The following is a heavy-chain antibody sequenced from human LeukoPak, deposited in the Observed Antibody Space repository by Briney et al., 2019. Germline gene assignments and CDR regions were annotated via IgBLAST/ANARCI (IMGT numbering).Heavy chain of an antibody. D-gene: IGHD3-22*01. CDR3: ARFYDSSGYYYVRYFDY. Sequence: PSQTLSLTCTVSGGSISSGDYYWSWIRQPPGKGLEWIGYIYYSGGTYYNPSLKSRVTISVDTSKNQFSLKLSSVTAADTAVYYCARFYDSSGYYYVRYFDYWGQGTLVTVSS. J-gene: IGHJ4*02. V-gene: IGHV4-30-4*01. CDR2: IYYSGGT. CDR1: GGSISSGDYY.